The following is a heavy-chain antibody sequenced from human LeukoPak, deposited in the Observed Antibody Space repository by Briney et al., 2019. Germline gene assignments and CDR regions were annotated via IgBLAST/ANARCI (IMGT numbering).Heavy chain of an antibody. V-gene: IGHV1-8*01. J-gene: IGHJ6*03. CDR1: GYTFTSYD. D-gene: IGHD3-10*01. CDR3: ARIYYRRSDHHYSYMDV. CDR2: MNPNTGNT. Sequence: ASVKVSCKASGYTFTSYDINWVRQAPGQGLEWVGWMNPNTGNTCSAQKVQGRITITMNTSISTAYMELSSLRSEDTAVYYCARIYYRRSDHHYSYMDVWGEGTTVTVSS.